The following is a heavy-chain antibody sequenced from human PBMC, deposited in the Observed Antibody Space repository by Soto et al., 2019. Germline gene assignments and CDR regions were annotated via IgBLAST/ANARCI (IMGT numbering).Heavy chain of an antibody. CDR1: DDFISSYY. V-gene: IGHV4-4*07. Sequence: SATLSLTCTVSDDFISSYYWNWIRQPAGKGLEWIGRVSTSGATNYNPSLESRVTMSVDTSKKQFSLKLTSVTAADTAVYYCASSAGHPGDFFYYNGMDVWGLGTTVTVFS. CDR2: VSTSGAT. D-gene: IGHD3-10*01. CDR3: ASSAGHPGDFFYYNGMDV. J-gene: IGHJ6*02.